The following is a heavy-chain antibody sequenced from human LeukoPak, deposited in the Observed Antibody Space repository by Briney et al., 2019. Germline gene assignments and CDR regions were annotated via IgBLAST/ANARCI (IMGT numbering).Heavy chain of an antibody. J-gene: IGHJ3*02. CDR1: GFTFSSYW. CDR3: ARDLWGEWLVPDAFDI. Sequence: GSLRLSCAASGFTFSSYWMSWVRQAPGKGLEWVANIKQDGSEKYYVDSVKGRFTISRDNAKNSLYLQMNSLRAEDTAVYYCARDLWGEWLVPDAFDIWGQGTMVTVSS. V-gene: IGHV3-7*01. CDR2: IKQDGSEK. D-gene: IGHD6-19*01.